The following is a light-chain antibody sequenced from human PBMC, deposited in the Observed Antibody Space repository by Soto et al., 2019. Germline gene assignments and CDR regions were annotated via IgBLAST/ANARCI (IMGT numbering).Light chain of an antibody. Sequence: EIVMTQSPATLSVSPGERATLSCRASQSVSSNLAWYQQKHGQAPRLLIYGASTRATGIPARFSGSGSGTEFTLTISSLQPEDFATYYCLQHNTFPRTFGQGTKVDI. CDR2: GAS. CDR1: QSVSSN. J-gene: IGKJ1*01. CDR3: LQHNTFPRT. V-gene: IGKV3-15*01.